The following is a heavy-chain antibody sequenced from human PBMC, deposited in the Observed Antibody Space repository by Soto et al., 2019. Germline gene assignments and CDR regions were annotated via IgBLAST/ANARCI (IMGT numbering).Heavy chain of an antibody. CDR2: ISGSSGST. CDR1: GFTFDSYA. D-gene: IGHD3-16*02. J-gene: IGHJ4*02. Sequence: GGSLRLSCAASGFTFDSYAMSWVRQAPGKGLEWVSVISGSSGSTYYADSVKGRFTISRDNSKDTLYLQMNNLRAEDTALYYCAKGGVIATFGGVIVPYYFDSWGQGTPVTVSS. CDR3: AKGGVIATFGGVIVPYYFDS. V-gene: IGHV3-23*01.